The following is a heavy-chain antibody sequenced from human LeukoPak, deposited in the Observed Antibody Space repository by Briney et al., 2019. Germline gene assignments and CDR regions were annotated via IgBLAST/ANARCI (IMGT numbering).Heavy chain of an antibody. CDR3: AKVKKLGYCSSTSCYYFDY. V-gene: IGHV3-23*01. CDR1: GFIFKKYW. CDR2: ISGSGGST. J-gene: IGHJ4*02. D-gene: IGHD2-2*01. Sequence: QSGGSLRLSCAASGFIFKKYWMNWVRQVPGKGLEWVSAISGSGGSTYYADSVKGRFTISRDNSKNTLYLQMNSLRAEDTAVYYCAKVKKLGYCSSTSCYYFDYWGQGTLVTVSS.